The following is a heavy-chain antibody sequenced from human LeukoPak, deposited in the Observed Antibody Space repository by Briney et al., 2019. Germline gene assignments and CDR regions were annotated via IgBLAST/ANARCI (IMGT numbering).Heavy chain of an antibody. J-gene: IGHJ4*02. CDR2: FYPGDSDT. CDR3: ARSEAVAGTIDY. V-gene: IGHV5-51*01. CDR1: GYRFTNYW. Sequence: GESLKISCKGSGYRFTNYWIVWVRQMPGKGLEWMGIFYPGDSDTRYSPSFQGQVTISADKSISTAYLQWSSLKASDTAMYYCARSEAVAGTIDYWGQGTLVTVSS. D-gene: IGHD6-19*01.